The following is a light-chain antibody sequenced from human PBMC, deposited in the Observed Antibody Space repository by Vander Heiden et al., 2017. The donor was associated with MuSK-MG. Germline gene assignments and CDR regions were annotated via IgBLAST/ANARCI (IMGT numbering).Light chain of an antibody. J-gene: IGKJ2*01. CDR1: QSLLHSNGYNY. V-gene: IGKV2-28*01. Sequence: DIVMTQSPLSLPVTPGEPASISCRSSQSLLHSNGYNYLDWYLQKPGQSQQLLIYLGDNRDSGVPDNHSRVEAEDVGVYYCRQALQTPNTFGQGTKLEIK. CDR2: LGD. CDR3: RQALQTPNT.